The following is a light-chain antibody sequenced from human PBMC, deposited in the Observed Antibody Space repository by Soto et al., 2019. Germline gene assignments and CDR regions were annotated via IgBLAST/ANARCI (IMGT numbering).Light chain of an antibody. CDR1: KNDIGVYDF. V-gene: IGLV2-8*01. CDR3: KSYAGSNTYV. Sequence: QSVLTQPPSASGSPGQSVTISCTGTKNDIGVYDFVSWYQHHPGKAPRLIIYEVVQRPSRVPDRFSGSKSGNTASLTVSGLQAADEADYFCKSYAGSNTYVFGRGTKVTVL. J-gene: IGLJ1*01. CDR2: EVV.